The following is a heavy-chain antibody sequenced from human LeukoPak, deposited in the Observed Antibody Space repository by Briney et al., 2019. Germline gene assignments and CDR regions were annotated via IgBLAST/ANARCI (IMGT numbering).Heavy chain of an antibody. CDR1: GDSVSNGNYY. CDR3: ARSQNYYGSGDY. V-gene: IGHV4-61*01. CDR2: IYYTGST. Sequence: SETLSLTCTVSGDSVSNGNYYWRWLRQPPGKALEWIGYIYYTGSTYYNPSLEARVTISVDTTRNQFSVKLSSVTAADTAVYYCARSQNYYGSGDYWSQGTLVTVSS. J-gene: IGHJ4*02. D-gene: IGHD3-10*01.